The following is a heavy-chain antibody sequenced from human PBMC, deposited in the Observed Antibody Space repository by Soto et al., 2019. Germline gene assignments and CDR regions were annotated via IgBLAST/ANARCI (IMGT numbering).Heavy chain of an antibody. J-gene: IGHJ6*02. CDR3: TTDSADIVVVPATFGMDV. D-gene: IGHD2-2*01. Sequence: VGSLRLSCAASGITFSNAWMTWVRQAPGKGLEWVGRIKSITDSGTTDYAAPVKGRFTISRDDSKDTLYLQMNNLRTEDTAVYHCTTDSADIVVVPATFGMDVWGQGTTVTVSS. CDR2: IKSITDSGTT. V-gene: IGHV3-15*01. CDR1: GITFSNAW.